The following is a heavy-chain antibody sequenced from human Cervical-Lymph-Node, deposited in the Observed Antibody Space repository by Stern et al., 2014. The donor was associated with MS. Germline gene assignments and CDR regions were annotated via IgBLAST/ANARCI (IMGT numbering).Heavy chain of an antibody. V-gene: IGHV3-30*18. Sequence: VQLVESGGGVFQPGRSVRLSCGGTGFTFSHSCIAWVRQAPGQGLELVATISYYRTKKYYAQHLKGRFTITPATSNKHLYMQISSLRDDDTAVYYCSKQGLWGQGTLVVVSS. CDR2: ISYYRTKK. J-gene: IGHJ4*02. CDR1: GFTFSHSC. CDR3: SKQGL.